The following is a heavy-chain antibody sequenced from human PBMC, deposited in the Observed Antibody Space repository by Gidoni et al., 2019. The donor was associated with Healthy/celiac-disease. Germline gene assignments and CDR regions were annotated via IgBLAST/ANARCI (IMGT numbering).Heavy chain of an antibody. D-gene: IGHD3-3*01. CDR1: GFTFSHAW. CDR2: IKSKTDGGKT. J-gene: IGHJ3*02. CDR3: TTDRFEAHDAFDI. Sequence: EVQLVESGGGLVKPGGSLRLSCAASGFTFSHAWMSWVRQAPGKGLEWVGRIKSKTDGGKTDYAAPVKGRFTISRDDSKNTLYLQMNSLKTEDTAVYYCTTDRFEAHDAFDIWGQGTMVTVSS. V-gene: IGHV3-15*01.